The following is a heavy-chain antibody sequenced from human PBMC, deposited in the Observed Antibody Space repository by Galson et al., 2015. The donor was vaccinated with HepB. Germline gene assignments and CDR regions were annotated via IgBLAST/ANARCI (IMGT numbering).Heavy chain of an antibody. CDR3: ARETCTNDLCYWRY. D-gene: IGHD2-8*01. J-gene: IGHJ4*02. V-gene: IGHV3-21*01. Sequence: SLRLSCAASGFTFRSYRMNWVRQAPGKGLEWVSSITSSSSYISYADSVKGRFTISRDNAKNSLYLQMNSLRAEDTAVYYCARETCTNDLCYWRYWGQGTLVTVSS. CDR2: ITSSSSYI. CDR1: GFTFRSYR.